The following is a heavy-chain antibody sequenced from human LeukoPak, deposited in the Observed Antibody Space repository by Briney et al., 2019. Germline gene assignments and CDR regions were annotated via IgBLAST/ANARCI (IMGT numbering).Heavy chain of an antibody. Sequence: GGSLGLSCAASGFTFSSYAMHWVRQAPGKGLEWVAVISYDGSNKYYADSVKGRFTISRDNSKNTLYLQMNSLRAEDTAVYYCASNPSIVDYWGQGTLVTVSS. CDR1: GFTFSSYA. J-gene: IGHJ4*02. D-gene: IGHD2-15*01. V-gene: IGHV3-30-3*01. CDR3: ASNPSIVDY. CDR2: ISYDGSNK.